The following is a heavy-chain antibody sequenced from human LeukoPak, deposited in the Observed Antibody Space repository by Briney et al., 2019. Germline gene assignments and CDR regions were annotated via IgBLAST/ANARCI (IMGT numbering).Heavy chain of an antibody. CDR3: ARRAPAGRCFDY. CDR2: INPSGGST. D-gene: IGHD6-13*01. J-gene: IGHJ4*02. V-gene: IGHV1-46*01. CDR1: GYTFISYY. Sequence: ASVKVSCKASGYTFISYYMHWVRQAPGQGLEWMGIINPSGGSTSYAQKFQGRVTMTRDTSTSTVYMELSSLRSEDTAVYYWARRAPAGRCFDYWGQGTLVTVSS.